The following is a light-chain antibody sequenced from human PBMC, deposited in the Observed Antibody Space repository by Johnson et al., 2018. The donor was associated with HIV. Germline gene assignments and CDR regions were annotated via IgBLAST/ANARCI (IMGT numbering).Light chain of an antibody. CDR2: NND. CDR1: RSNIGNNY. J-gene: IGLJ1*01. CDR3: GTWDSRMTAYV. Sequence: QSVLTQPPSVSAAPGQKVTISCSGSRSNIGNNYVSWYQQFPGTAPKLLISNNDKRPSGIPDRFSGSKSGTSATLGITGLLTGDEADYYCGTWDSRMTAYVFGTGTKVTV. V-gene: IGLV1-51*01.